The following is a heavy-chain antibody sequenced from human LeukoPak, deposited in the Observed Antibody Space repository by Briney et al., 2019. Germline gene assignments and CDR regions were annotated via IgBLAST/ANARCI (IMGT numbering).Heavy chain of an antibody. CDR3: ARGGFFDSSSWYWAIDY. D-gene: IGHD6-13*01. J-gene: IGHJ4*02. CDR1: GFTFSSYE. CDR2: ISSSSSTI. Sequence: GGSLRLSCAASGFTFSSYEMNWVRQAPGKGLEWVSYISSSSSTIYYADSVKGRFTISRDNAKNSLYLQMNSLRAEDTAVYYCARGGFFDSSSWYWAIDYWGQGTLVTVSS. V-gene: IGHV3-48*01.